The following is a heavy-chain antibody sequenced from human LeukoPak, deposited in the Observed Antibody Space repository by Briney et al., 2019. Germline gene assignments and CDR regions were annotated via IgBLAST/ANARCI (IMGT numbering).Heavy chain of an antibody. J-gene: IGHJ4*02. CDR3: ARLTRRGSGSKSYYSY. CDR1: GGSINSSTYF. Sequence: SETLSLTCTVSGGSINSSTYFWGWIRQPPGKGLEWIASVFYNGTTYYDPPLKSRVTISVDTSKNQFSLNLTSVTAADTAMYYCARLTRRGSGSKSYYSYWGQGTLVTVSS. CDR2: VFYNGTT. D-gene: IGHD3-10*01. V-gene: IGHV4-39*01.